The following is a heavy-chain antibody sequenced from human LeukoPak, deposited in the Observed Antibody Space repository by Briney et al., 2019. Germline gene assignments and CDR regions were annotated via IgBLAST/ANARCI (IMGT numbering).Heavy chain of an antibody. CDR1: GGTFSSYA. CDR3: ARTGQQLVGGDYYYYYMDV. Sequence: SVKVSCKASGGTFSSYAISWVRQAPGQGLEWMGGIIPIFGTANYAQKFQGRVTITTDESTSTAYMELSSLRSEDTAVYYCARTGQQLVGGDYYYYYMDVWGKGTTVTVSS. CDR2: IIPIFGTA. J-gene: IGHJ6*03. V-gene: IGHV1-69*05. D-gene: IGHD6-13*01.